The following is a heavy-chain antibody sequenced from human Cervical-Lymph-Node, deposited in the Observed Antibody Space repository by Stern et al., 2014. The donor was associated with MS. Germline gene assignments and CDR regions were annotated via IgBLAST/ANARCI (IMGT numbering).Heavy chain of an antibody. J-gene: IGHJ5*02. Sequence: VQLVQSGAEGKKPGASVKVSCTASGYTFPSFGITWGRQAPGQGLEWMGWISTDNSHINSAQKFLGRLTMTTNTTTSTAYMELGNLTSDDTAVYYCARGMGASDHWGQGTLITVSS. CDR2: ISTDNSHI. CDR3: ARGMGASDH. V-gene: IGHV1-18*01. D-gene: IGHD1-26*01. CDR1: GYTFPSFG.